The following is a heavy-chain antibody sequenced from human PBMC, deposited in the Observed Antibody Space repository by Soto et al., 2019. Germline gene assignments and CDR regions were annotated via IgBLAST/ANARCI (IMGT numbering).Heavy chain of an antibody. D-gene: IGHD2-15*01. CDR1: GGTFSSYT. Sequence: GASVKVSCKASGGTFSSYTISWVRQAPGQGLEWMGRIIPILGIANYAQKFQGRVTITADKSTSTAYMELSSLRSEDTAVYYCASSLYRYCSGGSCSHYYYNCVVDWGKGTTVTVSS. J-gene: IGHJ6*03. V-gene: IGHV1-69*02. CDR3: ASSLYRYCSGGSCSHYYYNCVVD. CDR2: IIPILGIA.